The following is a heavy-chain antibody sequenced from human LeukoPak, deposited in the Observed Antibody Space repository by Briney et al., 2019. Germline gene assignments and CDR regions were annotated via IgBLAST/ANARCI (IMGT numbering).Heavy chain of an antibody. V-gene: IGHV4-34*08. J-gene: IGHJ5*02. Sequence: PGGSLRLSCAASGFTFSSYAMSWVRQAPGKGLEWIGEINHSGSTNYNPSLKSRVTISVDTSKNQFSLKLSSVTAADTAVYYCTGWFDPWGQGTLVTVSS. CDR1: GFTFSSYA. CDR3: TGWFDP. CDR2: INHSGST.